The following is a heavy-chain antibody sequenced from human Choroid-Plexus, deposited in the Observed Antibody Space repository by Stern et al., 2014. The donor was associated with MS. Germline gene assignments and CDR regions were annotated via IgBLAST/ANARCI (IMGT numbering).Heavy chain of an antibody. J-gene: IGHJ5*02. V-gene: IGHV3-30*18. CDR2: VSYDGSNK. CDR1: GFTFGSCA. Sequence: VHLVESGGGVVQPGRPLRLSCVASGFTFGSCAMHWVRQAPGKGLEWVAGVSYDGSNKYYADSVKGRFTISRDNSQNTLYMQMSSLRPEDTAVYYCAKDRQYLTXFFDHWGQGSLVTVSS. D-gene: IGHD2/OR15-2a*01. CDR3: AKDRQYLTXFFDH.